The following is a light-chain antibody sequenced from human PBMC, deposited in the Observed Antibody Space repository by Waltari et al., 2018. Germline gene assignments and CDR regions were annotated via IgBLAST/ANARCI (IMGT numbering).Light chain of an antibody. Sequence: EIVLTQSPGTLSLSPGERVTLSCKASQSVSSSYLAWFQQKPGQPPRLLIYGASTRATGIPDRFSGSGSGTDFTLTINRLQPEDFAVYSCHQYGDSPFTFGQGTRLEIK. CDR3: HQYGDSPFT. CDR1: QSVSSSY. CDR2: GAS. J-gene: IGKJ5*01. V-gene: IGKV3-20*01.